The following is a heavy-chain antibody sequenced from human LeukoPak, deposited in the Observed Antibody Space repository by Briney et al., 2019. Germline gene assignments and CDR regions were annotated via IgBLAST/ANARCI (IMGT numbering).Heavy chain of an antibody. J-gene: IGHJ4*02. Sequence: SETLSLTCTVSGGSISSSDYYWGWIRQPPGKGLEWIGSIYYSGNTYYNPSLKSRVTISVDTSKNQFSLRLSFVTAADTAVYYCARYPTAMVSFDYWGQGTLVTVSS. CDR3: ARYPTAMVSFDY. CDR2: IYYSGNT. CDR1: GGSISSSDYY. V-gene: IGHV4-39*01. D-gene: IGHD5-18*01.